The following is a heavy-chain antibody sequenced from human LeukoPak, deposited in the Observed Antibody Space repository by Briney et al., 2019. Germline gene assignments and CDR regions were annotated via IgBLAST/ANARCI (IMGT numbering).Heavy chain of an antibody. CDR1: GFTFSSYS. D-gene: IGHD6-13*01. CDR3: ASGSSSGDY. CDR2: ISSSSSYI. Sequence: GGSLRLSCAASGFTFSSYSMNWVRQAPGKGLEWVSSISSSSSYIYYADSVKGRFTISRDNAKNSLYLQMNSLRAEDTAVYYCASGSSSGDYWGQGALVTVSS. J-gene: IGHJ4*02. V-gene: IGHV3-21*01.